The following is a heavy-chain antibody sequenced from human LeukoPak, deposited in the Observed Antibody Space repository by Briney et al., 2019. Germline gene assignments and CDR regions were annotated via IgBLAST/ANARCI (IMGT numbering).Heavy chain of an antibody. CDR1: GFTFNSYP. CDR3: AKDHRLMVWGVITTFFDY. V-gene: IGHV3-23*01. J-gene: IGHJ4*02. D-gene: IGHD3-10*01. Sequence: GRFLRLSCTASGFTFNSYPMSWVRQAPGKGLEWVSAISRSGGSTNYANSVKGRFTISRDNSKNTLYLQMNSLRADDTAVYYCAKDHRLMVWGVITTFFDYWGQGTLVTVSS. CDR2: ISRSGGST.